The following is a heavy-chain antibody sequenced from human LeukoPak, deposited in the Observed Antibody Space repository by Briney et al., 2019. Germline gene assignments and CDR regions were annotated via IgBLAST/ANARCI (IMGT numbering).Heavy chain of an antibody. V-gene: IGHV4-31*03. CDR2: IYYTGNT. J-gene: IGHJ4*02. D-gene: IGHD1-26*01. Sequence: SETLSLTCIVSGDSISSGSYYWSWIRQHPGKGLEWIGYIYYTGNTYYNLSLKSRLTISIDTSKNQFSLNLSSVTAADTAVYYCARVSGSYLRNWGQGTLVTVSS. CDR1: GDSISSGSYY. CDR3: ARVSGSYLRN.